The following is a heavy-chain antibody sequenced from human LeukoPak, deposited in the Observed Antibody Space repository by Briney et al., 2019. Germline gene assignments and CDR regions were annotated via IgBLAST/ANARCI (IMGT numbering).Heavy chain of an antibody. CDR2: ISAYNGNT. CDR1: GYTFTSYG. Sequence: ASVKVSCKASGYTFTSYGISWVRQAPGQGLEWMGRISAYNGNTNYAQKLQGRVTTTTDTSTSTAYMELRSLRSDDTAVYYCAREAGYNIDYYGMDVWGQGTTVTVSS. V-gene: IGHV1-18*01. D-gene: IGHD5-24*01. J-gene: IGHJ6*02. CDR3: AREAGYNIDYYGMDV.